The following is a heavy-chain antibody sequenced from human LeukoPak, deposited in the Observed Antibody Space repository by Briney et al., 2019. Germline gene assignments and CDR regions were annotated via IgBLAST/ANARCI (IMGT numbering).Heavy chain of an antibody. V-gene: IGHV4-4*07. J-gene: IGHJ5*02. CDR1: GDSISGYY. CDR2: IQTSGTT. D-gene: IGHD3-10*01. CDR3: TRHLGGGWFDP. Sequence: PSETLSLTCTVSGDSISGYYWSWIRQPAGEGLEWIGRIQTSGTTNYNPSLKSRITVSVDTSRNQISLKLTFVTAADTAVYYCTRHLGGGWFDPWGQGAPVTVSS.